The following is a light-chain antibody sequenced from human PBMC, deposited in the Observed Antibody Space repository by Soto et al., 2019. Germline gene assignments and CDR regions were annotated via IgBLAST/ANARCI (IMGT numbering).Light chain of an antibody. V-gene: IGKV1-5*03. CDR2: KAS. J-gene: IGKJ1*01. CDR3: QQYNSYWT. CDR1: QSISSW. Sequence: DIQMTQSPSTLSASVGDRVTITCRASQSISSWLAWYQQKPGKAPKLLIYKASTLKSGVPPRFSGSGSGTEFTLTISSLQPDDFATYYCQQYNSYWTFGQGTKVEIK.